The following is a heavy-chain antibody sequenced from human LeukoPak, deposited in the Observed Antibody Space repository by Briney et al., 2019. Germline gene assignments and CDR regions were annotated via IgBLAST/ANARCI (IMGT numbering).Heavy chain of an antibody. CDR1: GFTFSSYW. D-gene: IGHD1-26*01. J-gene: IGHJ4*02. CDR2: IKQDGSEK. V-gene: IGHV3-7*01. CDR3: ARDLGASGSYGLY. Sequence: GGSLRLSCAASGFTFSSYWMSWVRKAPGKGLDWVANIKQDGSEKYYVDSVKGRFTISRDNAKNSLYLQMNSLRAEDTAVYYCARDLGASGSYGLYWGQGTLVTVSS.